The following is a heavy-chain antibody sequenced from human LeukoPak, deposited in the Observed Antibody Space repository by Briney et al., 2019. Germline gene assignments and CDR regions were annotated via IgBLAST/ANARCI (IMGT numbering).Heavy chain of an antibody. J-gene: IGHJ4*02. CDR2: MNPNSGNT. V-gene: IGHV1-8*03. Sequence: SVKVSCKASGYTFTSYDINWVRQATGQGLEWMGWMNPNSGNTGYAQKFQGRVTITRNTSISTAYMELSSLRSEDTAVYYCARTEYYDSSAQDYWGQGTLVTVSS. CDR1: GYTFTSYD. CDR3: ARTEYYDSSAQDY. D-gene: IGHD3-22*01.